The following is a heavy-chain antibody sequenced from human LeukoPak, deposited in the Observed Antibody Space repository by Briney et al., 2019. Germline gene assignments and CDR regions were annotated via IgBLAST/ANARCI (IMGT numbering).Heavy chain of an antibody. CDR2: FDPEDGET. CDR1: GYTLTELS. J-gene: IGHJ5*02. D-gene: IGHD6-19*01. V-gene: IGHV1-24*01. CDR3: ATSIAVAGIASSPGDASNDGIYWFDP. Sequence: ASVKVSCKVSGYTLTELSMHWVRQAPGKGLEWMGGFDPEDGETIYAQKFQGRVTMTEDTSTDTAYMELSSLRSEDTAVYYCATSIAVAGIASSPGDASNDGIYWFDPWGQGTLVTVSS.